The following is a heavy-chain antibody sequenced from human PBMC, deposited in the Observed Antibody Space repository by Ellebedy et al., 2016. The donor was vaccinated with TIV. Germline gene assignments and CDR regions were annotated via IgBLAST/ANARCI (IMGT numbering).Heavy chain of an antibody. CDR2: ISYDGSNK. V-gene: IGHV3-30*18. Sequence: GESLKISXAASGFTFSSYGMHWVRQAPGKGLEWVAVISYDGSNKYYADSVKGRFTISRDNSKNTLYLQMNSLRAEDTAVYYCAKRGDWLLFDYWGQGTLVTVSS. D-gene: IGHD3-9*01. CDR3: AKRGDWLLFDY. J-gene: IGHJ4*02. CDR1: GFTFSSYG.